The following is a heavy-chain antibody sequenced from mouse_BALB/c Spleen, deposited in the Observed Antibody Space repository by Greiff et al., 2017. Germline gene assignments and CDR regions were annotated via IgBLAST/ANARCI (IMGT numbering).Heavy chain of an antibody. CDR3: ARGYYGSSYAMDY. CDR1: GYAFTNYL. Sequence: VQLQESGAELVRPGTSVKVSCKASGYAFTNYLIEWVKQRPGQGLEWIGVINPGSGGTNYNEKFKGKATLTADKSSSTAYMQLSSLTSDDSAVYFCARGYYGSSYAMDYWGQGTSVTVSS. CDR2: INPGSGGT. D-gene: IGHD1-1*01. J-gene: IGHJ4*01. V-gene: IGHV1-54*01.